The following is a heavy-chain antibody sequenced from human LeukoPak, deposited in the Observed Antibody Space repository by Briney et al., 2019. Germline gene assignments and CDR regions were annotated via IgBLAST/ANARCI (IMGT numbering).Heavy chain of an antibody. V-gene: IGHV3-66*01. CDR1: TFTVSTNY. CDR2: IYTGGSP. J-gene: IGHJ4*02. Sequence: GGSLRLSCAASTFTVSTNYMTCVRQAPGKGLEWVSMIYTGGSPYYADSVKGRFTISRDNAKNTLYLQMNSLRDEDTAVYYCARDRGYCIDCWGQGTLVTVSS. D-gene: IGHD2-15*01. CDR3: ARDRGYCIDC.